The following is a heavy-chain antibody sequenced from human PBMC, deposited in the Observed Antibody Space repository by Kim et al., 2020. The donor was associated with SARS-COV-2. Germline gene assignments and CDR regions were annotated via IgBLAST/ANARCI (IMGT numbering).Heavy chain of an antibody. CDR3: ARRFGVTFDY. CDR2: IYYNGIKI. Sequence: GGSLRLSCVASGFTFSNYGIHWVRQAPGKGLDWVSLIYYNGIKISYAESVRGRFTTSRDNSKDTVYLQMHSLRAEDTAVYYCARRFGVTFDYWGQATPVTLPS. D-gene: IGHD3-10*01. J-gene: IGHJ4*02. CDR1: GFTFSNYG. V-gene: IGHV3-33*01.